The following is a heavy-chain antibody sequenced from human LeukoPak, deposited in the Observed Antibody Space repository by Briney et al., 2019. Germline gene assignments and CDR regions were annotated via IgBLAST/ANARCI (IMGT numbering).Heavy chain of an antibody. CDR3: ARLWNGDYNWFDP. Sequence: KPSETLSLTCTVSGYSISSGYYWGWIRQPPGKGLEWIGSIYHSGSTYYNPSLKSRVTISVDTSKNQFSLKLSSVTAADTAVYYCARLWNGDYNWFDPWGQGTLVTVSS. CDR1: GYSISSGYY. J-gene: IGHJ5*02. CDR2: IYHSGST. D-gene: IGHD4-17*01. V-gene: IGHV4-38-2*02.